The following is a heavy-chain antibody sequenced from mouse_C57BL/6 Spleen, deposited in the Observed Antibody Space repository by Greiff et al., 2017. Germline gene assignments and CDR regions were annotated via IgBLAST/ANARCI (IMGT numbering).Heavy chain of an antibody. CDR3: ARNLFDY. V-gene: IGHV5-17*01. Sequence: EVKVEESGGGLVKPGGSLKLSCAASGFTFSDYGMHWVRQAPEKGLEWVAYISSGSSTIYYADTVKGRFTISRDNAKNTLFLQMTSLRSEDTAMYYCARNLFDYWGQGTTLTVSS. CDR1: GFTFSDYG. CDR2: ISSGSSTI. J-gene: IGHJ2*01.